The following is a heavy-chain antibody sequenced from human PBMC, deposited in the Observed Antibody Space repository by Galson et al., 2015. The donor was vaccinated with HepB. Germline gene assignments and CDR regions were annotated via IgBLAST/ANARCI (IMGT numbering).Heavy chain of an antibody. J-gene: IGHJ4*02. D-gene: IGHD3-22*01. V-gene: IGHV3-66*02. Sequence: SLRLSCAASGFTVSDNYMTWVRQAPGKGLEWVSVIYSGGRTYYADSVKGRFTISRDNSKNTVYLQMNSLRAEDTAVYYCARAVLYYYNSSGYDPFDYWGQGTLVTVSS. CDR3: ARAVLYYYNSSGYDPFDY. CDR1: GFTVSDNY. CDR2: IYSGGRT.